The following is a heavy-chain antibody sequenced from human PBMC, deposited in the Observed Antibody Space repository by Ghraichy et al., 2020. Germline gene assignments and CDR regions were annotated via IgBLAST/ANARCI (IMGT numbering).Heavy chain of an antibody. D-gene: IGHD2-2*01. CDR1: GGTFSSYA. CDR2: IIPIFGTA. CDR3: ARNGCSSTSCYAGPYYYGMDV. V-gene: IGHV1-69*13. J-gene: IGHJ6*02. Sequence: SVKVSCKASGGTFSSYAISWVRQAPGQGLEWMGGIIPIFGTANYAQKFQGRVTITADESTSTAYMELSSLRSEDTAVYYCARNGCSSTSCYAGPYYYGMDVWGQGTTVTVSS.